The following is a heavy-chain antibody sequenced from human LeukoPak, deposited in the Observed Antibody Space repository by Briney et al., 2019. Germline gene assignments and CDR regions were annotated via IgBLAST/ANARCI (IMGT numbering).Heavy chain of an antibody. CDR1: GFTFSSYS. CDR3: ARGGHHYHSSGYYGGTNFDY. V-gene: IGHV3-74*01. J-gene: IGHJ4*02. D-gene: IGHD3-22*01. CDR2: ISSDESST. Sequence: PGGSLRLSCAASGFTFSSYSMHWVRQDPGKGLVWVSRISSDESSTSYADPVKGRFTISRDNAKNTLYLQMNSLRAEDTALYYCARGGHHYHSSGYYGGTNFDYWGQGTLVTVSS.